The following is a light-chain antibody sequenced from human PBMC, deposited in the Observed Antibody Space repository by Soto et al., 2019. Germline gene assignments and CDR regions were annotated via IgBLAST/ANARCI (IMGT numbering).Light chain of an antibody. CDR1: SSDVGGYNY. J-gene: IGLJ2*01. V-gene: IGLV2-14*01. CDR3: SSYTSSSTLEVV. Sequence: QSALTQPASVSGSPGQSITISCTETSSDVGGYNYVSWYQQHPGKAPKLMIYDVSNRPSGVSNRFSGSKSGNTASLTISGLQAEDEADYYCSSYTSSSTLEVVFGGGTMLAVL. CDR2: DVS.